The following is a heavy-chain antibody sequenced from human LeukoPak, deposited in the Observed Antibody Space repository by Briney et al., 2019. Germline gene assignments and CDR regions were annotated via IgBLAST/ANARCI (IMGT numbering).Heavy chain of an antibody. CDR3: ARGSHPDIVVVPAATNYYYYGMDV. V-gene: IGHV4-34*01. CDR2: INHSGST. D-gene: IGHD2-2*01. J-gene: IGHJ6*02. CDR1: GGSFSGYY. Sequence: SETLSLTCAVYGGSFSGYYWSWIRQPPGKGLEWIGEINHSGSTNYNPPLKSRVTISVDTSKNQFSLKLSSVTAADTAVYYCARGSHPDIVVVPAATNYYYYGMDVWGQGTTVTVSS.